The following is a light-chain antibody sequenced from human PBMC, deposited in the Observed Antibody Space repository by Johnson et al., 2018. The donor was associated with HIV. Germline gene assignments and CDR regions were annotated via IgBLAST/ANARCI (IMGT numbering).Light chain of an antibody. Sequence: QSVLTQPPSVSAAPGQKVTISCSGSTSTIGNNYVSWYQVLPGTAPKLLIYENDKRPSGIPDRFSGSKSGTSATLGITGLQTGDEADYYCVTWETSLSACGVCGTGTKVTGL. V-gene: IGLV1-51*02. CDR2: END. CDR1: TSTIGNNY. CDR3: VTWETSLSACGV. J-gene: IGLJ1*01.